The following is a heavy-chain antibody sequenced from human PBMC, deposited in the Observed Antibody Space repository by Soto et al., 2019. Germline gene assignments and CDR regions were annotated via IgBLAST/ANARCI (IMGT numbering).Heavy chain of an antibody. V-gene: IGHV1-69*13. CDR1: GGTFSSYA. Sequence: SVKVSCKASGGTFSSYAISWVRQAPGQGLEWMGGIIPIFGTANYAQKFQGRVTITADESTSTAYMELSSLRSEDTAVYYCARVGYFSSASDYWGQGTLVTVSS. D-gene: IGHD6-13*01. J-gene: IGHJ4*02. CDR3: ARVGYFSSASDY. CDR2: IIPIFGTA.